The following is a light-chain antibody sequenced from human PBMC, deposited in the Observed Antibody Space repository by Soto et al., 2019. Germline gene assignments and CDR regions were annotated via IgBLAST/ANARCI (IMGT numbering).Light chain of an antibody. CDR3: AAWDDSLNGVV. CDR1: SSNIGSNT. J-gene: IGLJ7*01. CDR2: SNN. V-gene: IGLV1-44*01. Sequence: QSVLTQPPSASGTPGQRVTISCSGSSSNIGSNTVNWFQQLPGTAPKLLLYSNNQRPSAVPDRFSGSKSGSSASLAISGLQSEDEADYYCAAWDDSLNGVVFGGGTQLTVL.